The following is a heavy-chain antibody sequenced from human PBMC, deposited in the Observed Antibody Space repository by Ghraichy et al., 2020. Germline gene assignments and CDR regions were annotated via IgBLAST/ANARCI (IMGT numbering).Heavy chain of an antibody. V-gene: IGHV1-2*06. J-gene: IGHJ6*03. CDR1: GYTFTGYY. CDR2: INPNSGGT. Sequence: ASVKVSCKASGYTFTGYYMHWVRQAPGQGLEWMGRINPNSGGTNYAQKFQGRVTMTRDTSISTAYMELSRLRSDDTAVYYCARQSIAARRGYYYMDVWGKGTTVTVSS. D-gene: IGHD6-6*01. CDR3: ARQSIAARRGYYYMDV.